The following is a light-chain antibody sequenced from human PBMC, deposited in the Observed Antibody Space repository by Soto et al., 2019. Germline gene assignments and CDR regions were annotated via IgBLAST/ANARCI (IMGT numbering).Light chain of an antibody. CDR2: AAS. CDR1: ESISRH. V-gene: IGKV1-39*01. Sequence: DIQMTQSPSSLSASVGDRVTITCRASESISRHLNWYQQKPGKAPNLLIYAASTLQNGVPSRFSGSGSGTDFTLTISSLQPEDFATYYCQQSYSNLSISFGQGTRLEIK. CDR3: QQSYSNLSIS. J-gene: IGKJ5*01.